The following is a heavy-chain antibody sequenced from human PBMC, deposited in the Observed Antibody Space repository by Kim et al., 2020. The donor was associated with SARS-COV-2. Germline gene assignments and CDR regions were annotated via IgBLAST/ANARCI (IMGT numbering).Heavy chain of an antibody. Sequence: SETLSLTCTVSGGSISSGGYYWSWIRQHPGKGLEWIGYIYYSGSTYYNPSLKSRVTISVDTSKNQFSLKLSSVTAADTAGYYCARDEGENWFDPWGQGTLVTVSS. D-gene: IGHD2-21*01. V-gene: IGHV4-31*03. CDR2: IYYSGST. CDR1: GGSISSGGYY. CDR3: ARDEGENWFDP. J-gene: IGHJ5*02.